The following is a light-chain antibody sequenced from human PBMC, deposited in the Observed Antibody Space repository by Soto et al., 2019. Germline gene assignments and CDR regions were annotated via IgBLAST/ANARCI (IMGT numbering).Light chain of an antibody. CDR3: QQYESSPLT. Sequence: EIVFTQSPDTLPSSPGERATLSCRASQSVSSSFLAWYHQKPGQAPRLLIYRASSRATGIPDRFTGSGSGTDFTLTISRLEPEDFAVYYCQQYESSPLTFGGGTKVEIK. J-gene: IGKJ4*01. CDR1: QSVSSSF. V-gene: IGKV3-20*01. CDR2: RAS.